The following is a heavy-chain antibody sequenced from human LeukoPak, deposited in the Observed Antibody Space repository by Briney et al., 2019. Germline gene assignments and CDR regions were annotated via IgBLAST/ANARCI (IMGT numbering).Heavy chain of an antibody. Sequence: GSLRLSCAASGFTFSSYSMNWVRQAPGKGLEWVSSISSSSSYIYYADSVKGRFAISRDNAKNSLYLQMNSLRAEDTAVYYCAGEARVSYYFDYWGQGTLVTVSS. CDR1: GFTFSSYS. D-gene: IGHD3-16*02. J-gene: IGHJ4*02. CDR2: ISSSSSYI. CDR3: AGEARVSYYFDY. V-gene: IGHV3-21*01.